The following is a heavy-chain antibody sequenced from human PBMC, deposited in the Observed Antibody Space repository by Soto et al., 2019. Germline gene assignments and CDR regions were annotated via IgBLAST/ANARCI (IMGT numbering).Heavy chain of an antibody. CDR2: IKEDGSEK. J-gene: IGHJ4*02. D-gene: IGHD2-2*01. V-gene: IGHV3-7*04. Sequence: DVHLVESGGGMVQPGGSLRLSCAASAFTFRNYWMSWVRQAPGKGLECVAKIKEDGSEKYYVDSVKGRFTVSRDNAENSVYLQMNSLTVEDTAMYYCARASSSTSGAIDYWGQGTLVTVSS. CDR3: ARASSSTSGAIDY. CDR1: AFTFRNYW.